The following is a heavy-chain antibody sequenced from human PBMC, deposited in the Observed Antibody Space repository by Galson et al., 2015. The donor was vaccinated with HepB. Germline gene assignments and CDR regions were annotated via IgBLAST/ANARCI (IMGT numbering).Heavy chain of an antibody. CDR2: IIPIFGTA. J-gene: IGHJ6*02. Sequence: SVKVSCKASGGTFSSYAISWVRQAPGQGLEWMGGIIPIFGTANYAQKFQGRVTITADKSTSTAYMELSSLRSEDTAVYYGARGRGVGGVIISVYYYGMDVWGQGTTVTVSS. V-gene: IGHV1-69*06. CDR1: GGTFSSYA. CDR3: ARGRGVGGVIISVYYYGMDV. D-gene: IGHD3-10*01.